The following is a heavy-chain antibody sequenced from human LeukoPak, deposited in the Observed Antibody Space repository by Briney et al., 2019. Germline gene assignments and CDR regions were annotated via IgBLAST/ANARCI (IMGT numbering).Heavy chain of an antibody. CDR2: ISGSGGST. Sequence: GGSLRLSCAASGFTFSRYDMRWVRQARGKGLEGVSAISGSGGSTYYADSVKGRFTISRDNSKITLYLQMNSLRAEDTAVYYCAKVPFPILPDYWGQGTLVTVSS. D-gene: IGHD2-15*01. CDR1: GFTFSRYD. CDR3: AKVPFPILPDY. J-gene: IGHJ4*02. V-gene: IGHV3-23*01.